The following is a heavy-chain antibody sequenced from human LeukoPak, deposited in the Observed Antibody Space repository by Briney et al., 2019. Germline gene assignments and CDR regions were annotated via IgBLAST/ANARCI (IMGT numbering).Heavy chain of an antibody. V-gene: IGHV3-7*01. CDR2: INPDGSVK. J-gene: IGHJ4*02. D-gene: IGHD3-10*01. CDR1: GVTFSSLW. CDR3: ARDRGYNSFDY. Sequence: GGSLRLSCAASGVTFSSLWMTWVRQAPGKGLEWVANINPDGSVKNYVDSMRGRFTISRDNAKNSLYLQMNSLRAEDTAVYYCARDRGYNSFDYWAREPWSPSPQ.